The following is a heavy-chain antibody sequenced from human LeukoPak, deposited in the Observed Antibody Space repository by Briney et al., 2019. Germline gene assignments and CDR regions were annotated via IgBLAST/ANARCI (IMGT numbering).Heavy chain of an antibody. CDR3: ARGRGYSGYDYAFDI. CDR2: VYHTGST. V-gene: IGHV4-59*11. CDR1: RGPINNQY. Sequence: PSETLSLTCTVSRGPINNQYWNWIRQPPGKGLEWIGYVYHTGSTHYNPSLKTRVTISMDTSSNQFSLKLRSVTPADTAVYYCARGRGYSGYDYAFDIWGQGTLVTFSS. J-gene: IGHJ3*02. D-gene: IGHD5-12*01.